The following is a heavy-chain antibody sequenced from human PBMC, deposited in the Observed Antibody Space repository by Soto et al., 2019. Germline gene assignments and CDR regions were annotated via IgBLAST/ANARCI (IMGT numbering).Heavy chain of an antibody. Sequence: XESLKVSWQCSGHSFTRSGIGLVLQMPGKGLECMGIIYPADSDTRYSPSIQGQVTISADKSTSTAYLQWSSLKASDTAIYFCASREFGGDGFDIRGQGTMVT. V-gene: IGHV5-51*01. CDR1: GHSFTRSG. CDR3: ASREFGGDGFDI. D-gene: IGHD2-15*01. CDR2: IYPADSDT. J-gene: IGHJ3*02.